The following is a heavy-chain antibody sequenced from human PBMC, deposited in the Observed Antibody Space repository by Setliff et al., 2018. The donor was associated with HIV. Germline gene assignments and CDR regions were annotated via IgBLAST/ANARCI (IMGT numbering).Heavy chain of an antibody. V-gene: IGHV3-66*02. CDR2: IYGGGST. CDR3: ARESFGGSTWALGDV. J-gene: IGHJ6*02. Sequence: GGSLRLSCAASGFNVRNNYMSWVRQAPGKGLEWVSAIYGGGSTYYADSVKGRFTISRDSSENTLYLQMNSLRVEDTGVYFCARESFGGSTWALGDVWGQGITVTVSS. D-gene: IGHD2-15*01. CDR1: GFNVRNNY.